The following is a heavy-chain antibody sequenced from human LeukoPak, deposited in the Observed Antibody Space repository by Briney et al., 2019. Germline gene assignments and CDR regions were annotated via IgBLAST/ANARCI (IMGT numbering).Heavy chain of an antibody. CDR2: IYPGDSDT. Sequence: GESLKISCKGSGYNFNNYWIGWVRQMPGKGLEWMGIIYPGDSDTRYSPSFQGQVTISADKSISTAYLQWSSLKASDTAMYYCARLGLTYYYDSSGQIDYWGQGTLVTVSS. D-gene: IGHD3-22*01. CDR1: GYNFNNYW. J-gene: IGHJ4*02. CDR3: ARLGLTYYYDSSGQIDY. V-gene: IGHV5-51*01.